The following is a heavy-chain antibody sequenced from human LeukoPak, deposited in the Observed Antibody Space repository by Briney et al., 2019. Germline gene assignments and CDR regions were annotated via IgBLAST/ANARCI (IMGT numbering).Heavy chain of an antibody. J-gene: IGHJ6*03. CDR2: INPNSGGA. V-gene: IGHV1-2*02. D-gene: IGHD5-18*01. Sequence: ASVKVSCKASGYTFTGYYMHWVRQAPGQGLEGMGWINPNSGGANYAQKFQGRVTMTRDTSISTAYMELSRPRSDDTAVYYCAREGVDTAMVMFPNYYYMDVWGKGTTVTVSS. CDR3: AREGVDTAMVMFPNYYYMDV. CDR1: GYTFTGYY.